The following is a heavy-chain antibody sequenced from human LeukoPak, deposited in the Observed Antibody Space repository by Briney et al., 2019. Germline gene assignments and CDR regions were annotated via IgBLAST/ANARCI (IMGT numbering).Heavy chain of an antibody. Sequence: PSETLSLTCTVSGGSISSSSYYWGWIRQPPGKGLEWIGSIYYSGSTYYNPSLKSRVTISVDTSKNQFSLQLNSVTPEDTAVYYCAREYSSTFDYWGQGTLVTVSS. CDR2: IYYSGST. J-gene: IGHJ4*02. D-gene: IGHD6-19*01. V-gene: IGHV4-39*07. CDR3: AREYSSTFDY. CDR1: GGSISSSSYY.